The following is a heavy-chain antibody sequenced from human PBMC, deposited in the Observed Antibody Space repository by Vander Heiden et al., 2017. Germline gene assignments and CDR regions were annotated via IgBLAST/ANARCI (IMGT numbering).Heavy chain of an antibody. J-gene: IGHJ5*02. Sequence: QVQLQQWGAGLLKPSETLSLTCAVYGGSFSGYYWSWIRQPPGKGLEWIGEINHSGSTNYNTSLKSRVTISVDTSKNQFSLKLRSVTAEDTAVYYCAKARGRGAKRWFDTWGQGTMVTVSS. D-gene: IGHD3-10*01. CDR2: INHSGST. CDR3: AKARGRGAKRWFDT. CDR1: GGSFSGYY. V-gene: IGHV4-34*01.